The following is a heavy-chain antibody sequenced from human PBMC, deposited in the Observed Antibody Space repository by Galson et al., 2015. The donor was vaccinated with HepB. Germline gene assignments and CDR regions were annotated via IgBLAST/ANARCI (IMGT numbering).Heavy chain of an antibody. J-gene: IGHJ4*02. CDR1: GFTFSSYA. D-gene: IGHD1-26*01. Sequence: SLRLSCAASGFTFSSYAMSWVRQAPGKGLEWVSAISGSGGSTYYADSVKGRFTISRDNSKNTLYLQMNSLRAEDTAVYYCAKVPLGGGATHYFDYWGQGTLVTVSS. V-gene: IGHV3-23*01. CDR3: AKVPLGGGATHYFDY. CDR2: ISGSGGST.